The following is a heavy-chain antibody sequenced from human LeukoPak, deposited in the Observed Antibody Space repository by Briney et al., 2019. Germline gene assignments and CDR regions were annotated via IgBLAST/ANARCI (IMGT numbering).Heavy chain of an antibody. V-gene: IGHV4-30-2*01. CDR1: GGSISSGGYS. Sequence: PSETLSLTCAVSGGSISSGGYSWSWIRQPPGKGLEWIGYIYHSGGTYYNPSLKSRVTISVDRSKNQFSLKLSSVTAADTAVYYCARAPVWDYYGMDVWGQGTTVTVSS. CDR3: ARAPVWDYYGMDV. D-gene: IGHD7-27*01. CDR2: IYHSGGT. J-gene: IGHJ6*02.